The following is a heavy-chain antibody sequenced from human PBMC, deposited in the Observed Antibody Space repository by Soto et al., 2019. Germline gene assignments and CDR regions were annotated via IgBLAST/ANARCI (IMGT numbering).Heavy chain of an antibody. CDR3: ARDQAGPIDWYFDL. CDR2: TYYRSEWSY. CDR1: GDSVSSTRAA. V-gene: IGHV6-1*01. J-gene: IGHJ2*01. Sequence: SQTLSLTCVISGDSVSSTRAAWNWIRQSPSRGLEWLGRTYYRSEWSYDYAVSVKSRITINADTSKNQFSLQLNSVTPEDTAVYYCARDQAGPIDWYFDLWGRGTLVTVSS.